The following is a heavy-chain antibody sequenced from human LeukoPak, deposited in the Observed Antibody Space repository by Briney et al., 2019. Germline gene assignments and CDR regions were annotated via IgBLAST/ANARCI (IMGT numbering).Heavy chain of an antibody. CDR1: GYSISSGYY. V-gene: IGHV4-38-2*02. CDR3: ARSGYSYYYYYMVV. D-gene: IGHD3-3*01. J-gene: IGHJ6*03. Sequence: SETLSLTCTVSGYSISSGYYWGWIRQPPGKGLEWIGTMHHSGSTYYNPSLKSRVTISVDTSKNQFSLKLSSVTAADTAVYYCARSGYSYYYYYMVVWGKGTTVTVSS. CDR2: MHHSGST.